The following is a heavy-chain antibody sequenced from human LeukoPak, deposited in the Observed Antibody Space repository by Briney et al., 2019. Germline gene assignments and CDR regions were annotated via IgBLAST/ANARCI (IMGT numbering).Heavy chain of an antibody. Sequence: SETLSLTCSVSGDSISSGDYYWSWVRQPPGKTLECIGYIYYSGSTYSNPSLRSRVTISVDTPNKQFSLKLSSVTAADTAVYYCARDTRMSSGYHYFDLWGQGTLVTVSS. CDR1: GDSISSGDYY. D-gene: IGHD3-22*01. CDR3: ARDTRMSSGYHYFDL. CDR2: IYYSGST. J-gene: IGHJ4*02. V-gene: IGHV4-30-4*01.